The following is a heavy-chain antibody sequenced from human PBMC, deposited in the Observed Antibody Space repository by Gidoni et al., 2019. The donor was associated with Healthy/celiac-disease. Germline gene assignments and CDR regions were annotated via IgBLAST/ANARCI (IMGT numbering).Heavy chain of an antibody. CDR1: GFPFSSYG. J-gene: IGHJ4*02. Sequence: QVQLVESGGGVVQSGRPLRLSWAASGFPFSSYGMHWVRQAPGKGLEWVAVIWYDGSNKYYADSVKGRFTISRDNSKNTLYLQMNSLRAEDTAVYYCARGYTRYCSGGSCVLGYWGQGTLVTVSS. V-gene: IGHV3-33*01. CDR2: IWYDGSNK. D-gene: IGHD2-15*01. CDR3: ARGYTRYCSGGSCVLGY.